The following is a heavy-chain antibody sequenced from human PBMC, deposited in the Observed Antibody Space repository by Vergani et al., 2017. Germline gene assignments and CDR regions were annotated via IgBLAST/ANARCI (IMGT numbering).Heavy chain of an antibody. D-gene: IGHD3-10*01. V-gene: IGHV3-30*02. J-gene: IGHJ4*02. CDR3: AKDRRLWFGELLID. Sequence: QVQLVESGGGVVQPGGSLRLSCAASGFTFSSYGMHWVRQAPGKGLEWVAFIRYDGSNKYYADSVKGRFTISRDNSKNTLYLQMNSLRAKDTAVYYCAKDRRLWFGELLIDWGQGTLVTVSS. CDR2: IRYDGSNK. CDR1: GFTFSSYG.